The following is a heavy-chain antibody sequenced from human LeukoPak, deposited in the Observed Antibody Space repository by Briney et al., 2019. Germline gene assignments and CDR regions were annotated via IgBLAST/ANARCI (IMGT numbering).Heavy chain of an antibody. CDR3: ARDRLLITVAGTVDQ. V-gene: IGHV3-30*09. CDR1: GFTFSVYA. Sequence: GGSLRLSCAASGFTFSVYAMHWVRQAPGKGLEWVAVISYDGTNKWYADSVQGRFAISRDNSKNTLYLQMNSLRPEDTAVYYCARDRLLITVAGTVDQWGRGTLVTVSS. CDR2: ISYDGTNK. D-gene: IGHD6-19*01. J-gene: IGHJ4*02.